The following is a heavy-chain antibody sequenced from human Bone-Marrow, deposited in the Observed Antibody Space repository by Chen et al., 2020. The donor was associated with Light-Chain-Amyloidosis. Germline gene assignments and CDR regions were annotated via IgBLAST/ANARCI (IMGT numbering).Heavy chain of an antibody. Sequence: EVQLVESGGGLLQRGGSLRLSCAASGFAFSSYAMSWVRQAPGKGLEWVATISVSGGSRYYGDSVKGRLTNSRDNSKNALFLQMNSLRAEDTAVYYCAKDISYDDILPGYPADAFDIWGQGTMVTVSS. CDR3: AKDISYDDILPGYPADAFDI. J-gene: IGHJ3*02. D-gene: IGHD3-9*01. V-gene: IGHV3-23*04. CDR2: ISVSGGSR. CDR1: GFAFSSYA.